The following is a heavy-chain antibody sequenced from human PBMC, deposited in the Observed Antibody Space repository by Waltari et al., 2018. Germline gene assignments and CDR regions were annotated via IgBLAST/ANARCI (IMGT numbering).Heavy chain of an antibody. CDR1: GGTFNTYT. D-gene: IGHD5-18*01. J-gene: IGHJ4*02. CDR2: IIPIFGTP. V-gene: IGHV1-69*15. CDR3: AINSDTVLDSDY. Sequence: QVQLVQSGAEVKKPGSSVKVSCKASGGTFNTYTINWVRQAPGQGLEWIGRIIPIFGTPNYAQRFQGRVTITADESTSTAYLDLSSLRSDDTAVYYCAINSDTVLDSDYWGQGTLVTVSS.